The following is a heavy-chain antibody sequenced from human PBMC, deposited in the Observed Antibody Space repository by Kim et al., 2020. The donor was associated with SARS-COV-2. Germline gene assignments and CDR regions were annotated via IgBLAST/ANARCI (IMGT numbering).Heavy chain of an antibody. D-gene: IGHD5-12*01. CDR1: GGSFSGYY. CDR2: INHSGST. CDR3: ARGGYSGYDLDY. V-gene: IGHV4-34*01. Sequence: SETLSLTCAVYGGSFSGYYWSWIRQPPGKGLEWIGEINHSGSTNYNPSLKSRVTISVDTSKNQFSLKLSSVTAADTAVYYCARGGYSGYDLDYWGQGTLVTVSS. J-gene: IGHJ4*02.